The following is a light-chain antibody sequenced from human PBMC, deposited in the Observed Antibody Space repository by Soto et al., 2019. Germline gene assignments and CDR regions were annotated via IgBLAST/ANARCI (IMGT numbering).Light chain of an antibody. CDR1: SGSIASNY. CDR3: QSYDSSNRV. Sequence: NFMLTQPHSVSESPGKTVTISCTRSSGSIASNYVQWYQQRPGSSPTTVIYEDNQRPSGVPDRFSGSIDSSSNSASLTISGLKTEDEADYCCQSYDSSNRVFGGGNKLTVL. V-gene: IGLV6-57*01. CDR2: EDN. J-gene: IGLJ3*02.